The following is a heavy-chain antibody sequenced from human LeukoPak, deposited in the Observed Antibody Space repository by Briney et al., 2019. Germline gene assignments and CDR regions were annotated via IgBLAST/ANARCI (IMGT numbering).Heavy chain of an antibody. CDR1: GFTFSSYA. J-gene: IGHJ4*02. CDR2: ISRSGGST. Sequence: GGSLRLSCAASGFTFSSYAMSWVRQAPGKGLEWVSGISRSGGSTYYADSVRGRFTISRDNSKNTLYLQMNSLRAEDTAVYYCARDEGPSTMVRGVMGYWGQGTLVTVSS. CDR3: ARDEGPSTMVRGVMGY. D-gene: IGHD3-10*01. V-gene: IGHV3-23*01.